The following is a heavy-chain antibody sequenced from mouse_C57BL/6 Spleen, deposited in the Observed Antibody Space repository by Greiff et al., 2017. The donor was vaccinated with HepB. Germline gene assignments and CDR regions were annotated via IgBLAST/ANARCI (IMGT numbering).Heavy chain of an antibody. Sequence: QVQLQQPGAELVKPGASVKLSCKASGYTFTSYWMQWVKQRPGQGLEWIGEIDPSDSYTNYNQKFKGKATLTVDKSSSTAYMQLSSLTSEDSAVYYCLIPTVEDFDYWGQGTTLTVSS. CDR1: GYTFTSYW. V-gene: IGHV1-50*01. D-gene: IGHD1-1*01. J-gene: IGHJ2*01. CDR3: LIPTVEDFDY. CDR2: IDPSDSYT.